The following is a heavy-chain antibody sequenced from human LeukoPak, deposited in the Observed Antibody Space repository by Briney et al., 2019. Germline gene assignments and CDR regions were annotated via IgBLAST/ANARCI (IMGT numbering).Heavy chain of an antibody. J-gene: IGHJ4*02. Sequence: ASVKVSCKTSGYAFTIYGISWVRQAPGEGLEWMGLISAYGNTNYAQNLQGRVTMTTDTSTSTAYMELRSLRSDDTAVYYCARGIIGYYFDYWGQGTLVTVSS. CDR2: ISAYGNT. V-gene: IGHV1-18*01. D-gene: IGHD2-15*01. CDR3: ARGIIGYYFDY. CDR1: GYAFTIYG.